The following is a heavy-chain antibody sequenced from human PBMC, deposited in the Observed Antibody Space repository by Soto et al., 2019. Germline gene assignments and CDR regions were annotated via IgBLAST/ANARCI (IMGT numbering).Heavy chain of an antibody. CDR1: GYSFTSYW. CDR3: ATLRVGFGELLTY. J-gene: IGHJ4*02. Sequence: GESLKISCKGSGYSFTSYWISWVRQMPGKGLEWMGRIDPSDSYTNYSPSFQGHVTISADKSTSTAYLQWSSLKASDTAMYYCATLRVGFGELLTYWGQGTLVTVSS. CDR2: IDPSDSYT. D-gene: IGHD3-10*01. V-gene: IGHV5-10-1*01.